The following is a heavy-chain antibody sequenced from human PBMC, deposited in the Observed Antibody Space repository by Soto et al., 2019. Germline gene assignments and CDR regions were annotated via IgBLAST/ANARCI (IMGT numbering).Heavy chain of an antibody. CDR1: GFTFSSYA. CDR2: ISYDGSNK. J-gene: IGHJ4*02. CDR3: ARGDFWSGLDY. Sequence: QVQLVESGGGVVQPGRSLRLSCAASGFTFSSYAMHWVRQAPGKGLEWVAVISYDGSNKYYADSVKGGFTISRDNSKNTLYLQMNSLRAEDTAMYYCARGDFWSGLDYWGQGTLVTVSS. D-gene: IGHD3-3*01. V-gene: IGHV3-30-3*01.